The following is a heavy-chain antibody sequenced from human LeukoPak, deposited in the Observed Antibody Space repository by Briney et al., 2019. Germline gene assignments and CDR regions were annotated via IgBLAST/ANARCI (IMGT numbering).Heavy chain of an antibody. CDR3: ARTYYYDSSGYYEPYLPDY. D-gene: IGHD3-22*01. Sequence: ASVKVSCKASGGTFSSYAISWVRQAPGQGLEWMGGIIPIFGTANYAQKFQGRVTITADESTSTAYMELSSLRSEDTAVYYCARTYYYDSSGYYEPYLPDYWGQGTLVTVSS. CDR1: GGTFSSYA. J-gene: IGHJ4*02. CDR2: IIPIFGTA. V-gene: IGHV1-69*13.